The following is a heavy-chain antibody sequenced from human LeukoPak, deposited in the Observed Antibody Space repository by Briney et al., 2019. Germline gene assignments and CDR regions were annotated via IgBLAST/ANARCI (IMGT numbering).Heavy chain of an antibody. CDR1: GFFVSDNY. CDR3: AKAPLGRCTGVICYSFDY. Sequence: GGSLRLSCAASGFFVSDNYMSWVRQAPGKGLEWVSAISGSDAGTYYADSVKGRFTISRDNSKNTLYLQMNSLRAEDAAVYYCAKAPLGRCTGVICYSFDYWGQGTLVTVSS. D-gene: IGHD2-15*01. J-gene: IGHJ4*02. CDR2: ISGSDAGT. V-gene: IGHV3-23*01.